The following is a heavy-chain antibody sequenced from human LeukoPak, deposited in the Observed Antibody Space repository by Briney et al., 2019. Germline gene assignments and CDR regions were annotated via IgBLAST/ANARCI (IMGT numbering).Heavy chain of an antibody. J-gene: IGHJ3*02. D-gene: IGHD2-2*01. Sequence: KPSETLSLTCAVYGGSFSGYYWSWIRQPPGKGLEWVGEINHSGSSNYNSSLKSRVTISVETSKNQFSLKLSSVTAADTAVYYCARRTSYCSSTSCYYYCTSPAFDIWGQGTMVTVSS. CDR1: GGSFSGYY. CDR3: ARRTSYCSSTSCYYYCTSPAFDI. CDR2: INHSGSS. V-gene: IGHV4-34*01.